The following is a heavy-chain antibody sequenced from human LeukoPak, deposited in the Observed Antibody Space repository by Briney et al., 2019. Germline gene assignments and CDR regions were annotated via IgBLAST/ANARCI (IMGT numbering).Heavy chain of an antibody. J-gene: IGHJ4*02. D-gene: IGHD3-9*01. CDR3: AKEGAKYDILTGYHFDY. V-gene: IGHV3-30*02. CDR2: IRYDGSSK. Sequence: PGGSLRLSCVASGFTFSTYGMHWVRQAPGKGLEWVAFIRYDGSSKYYADSVKGRFTIFRDNSKNTLYVQMNSLRVEDTAVYYCAKEGAKYDILTGYHFDYWGQGTLVTASS. CDR1: GFTFSTYG.